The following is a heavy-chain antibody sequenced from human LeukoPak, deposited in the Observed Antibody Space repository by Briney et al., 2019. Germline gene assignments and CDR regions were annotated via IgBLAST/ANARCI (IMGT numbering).Heavy chain of an antibody. CDR2: INPSGGST. V-gene: IGHV1-46*01. Sequence: ASVKVSCKASGYTFTSYYMHWVRQAPGQGLEWMGIINPSGGSTNYAQKLQGRVTMTTDTSTSTAYMELRSLRSDDTAVYYCARDFWAAAGTMDFDYWGQGTLVTVSS. J-gene: IGHJ4*02. CDR3: ARDFWAAAGTMDFDY. D-gene: IGHD6-13*01. CDR1: GYTFTSYY.